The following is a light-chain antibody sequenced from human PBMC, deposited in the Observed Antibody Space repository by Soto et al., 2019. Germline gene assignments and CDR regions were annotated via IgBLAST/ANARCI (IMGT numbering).Light chain of an antibody. CDR1: SSDVGGYNY. Sequence: QSVLTQPASVSGSPGQSITISCTGTSSDVGGYNYVSWYQQHPGKAPKLMNYDVSNRPSGVSNRFSGSKSGNTASLTISGFQAEDEADYYCSSYTSSSTPYVFGTGTKVTVL. V-gene: IGLV2-14*01. J-gene: IGLJ1*01. CDR2: DVS. CDR3: SSYTSSSTPYV.